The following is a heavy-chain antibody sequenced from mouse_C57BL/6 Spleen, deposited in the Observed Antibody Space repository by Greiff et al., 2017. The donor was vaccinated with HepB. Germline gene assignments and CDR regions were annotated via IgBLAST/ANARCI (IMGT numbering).Heavy chain of an antibody. Sequence: VQLQQSGAELVRPGASVTLSCKASGYTFTDYEMHWVKQTPVHGLEWIGAIDPETGGTAYNQKFKGKAILTADKSSSTAYMELRSLTSEDSAVYYCTRRGYGSSHYAMDYWGQGTSVTVSS. D-gene: IGHD1-1*01. V-gene: IGHV1-15*01. CDR3: TRRGYGSSHYAMDY. CDR2: IDPETGGT. CDR1: GYTFTDYE. J-gene: IGHJ4*01.